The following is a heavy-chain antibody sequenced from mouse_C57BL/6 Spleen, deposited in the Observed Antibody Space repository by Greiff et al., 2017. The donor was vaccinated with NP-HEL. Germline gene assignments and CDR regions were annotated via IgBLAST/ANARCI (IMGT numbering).Heavy chain of an antibody. Sequence: QVHVKQSGAELVRPGASVTLSCKASGYTFTDYEMHWVKQTPVHGLEWIGAIDPETGGTAYNQKFKGKAILTADKSSSTAYMELRSLTSEDSAVYYCTRWGVTTVVATGFDYWGQGTTLTVSS. CDR2: IDPETGGT. V-gene: IGHV1-15*01. CDR1: GYTFTDYE. CDR3: TRWGVTTVVATGFDY. J-gene: IGHJ2*01. D-gene: IGHD1-1*01.